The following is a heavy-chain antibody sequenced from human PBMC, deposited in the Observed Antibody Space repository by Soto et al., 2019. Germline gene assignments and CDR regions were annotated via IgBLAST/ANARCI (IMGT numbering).Heavy chain of an antibody. V-gene: IGHV3-7*01. CDR3: ARDTRPEAFDI. D-gene: IGHD6-6*01. CDR1: RFTFSNYW. Sequence: GGSLRLSCVGARFTFSNYWMSWIRQAPGKGLEWVGNIRPDGSDEEYIESVQGRFTISRDNGKSSVYLQMDSLRAEDTAVYYCARDTRPEAFDIWGQGTMVTVSS. J-gene: IGHJ3*02. CDR2: IRPDGSDE.